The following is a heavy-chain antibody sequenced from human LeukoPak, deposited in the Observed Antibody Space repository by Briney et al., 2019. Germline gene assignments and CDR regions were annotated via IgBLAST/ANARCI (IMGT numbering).Heavy chain of an antibody. Sequence: PGGSLRLSCAASGFTFSSYWMSWVRQAPGKGLEWVANINQDGNDKNYVDSVKGRFTISRDNAKNSLFLQMNSLRDEDTAVYYCARDRGFSTFDYWGQGTLVTVSS. D-gene: IGHD3-22*01. CDR3: ARDRGFSTFDY. CDR1: GFTFSSYW. J-gene: IGHJ4*02. V-gene: IGHV3-7*01. CDR2: INQDGNDK.